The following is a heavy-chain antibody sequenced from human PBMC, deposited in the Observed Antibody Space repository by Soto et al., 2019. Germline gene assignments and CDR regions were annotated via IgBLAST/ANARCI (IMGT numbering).Heavy chain of an antibody. D-gene: IGHD4-17*01. J-gene: IGHJ6*02. CDR2: ISAYNGNT. Sequence: ASVKVSFKASGYTLTSYGIIWLRQAPGQGPEWMGWISAYNGNTNYAQKPQGRVTMTTDTSTSTAYMELRSLRSDDTAVYDCARDLDYGDYLLDYYYYYGMDVWGQGTTVTVSS. CDR3: ARDLDYGDYLLDYYYYYGMDV. V-gene: IGHV1-18*04. CDR1: GYTLTSYG.